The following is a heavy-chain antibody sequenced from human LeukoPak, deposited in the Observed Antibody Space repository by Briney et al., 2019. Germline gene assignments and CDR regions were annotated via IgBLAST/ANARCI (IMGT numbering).Heavy chain of an antibody. D-gene: IGHD6-19*01. CDR3: VKEYSSGRKSRGDFFDS. CDR1: GFTFDDYA. Sequence: SGGSLRLSCAVSGFTFDDYAMHWVRQAPGKGLEWVSSIGWNSHNILYADSVKGRFTISRDNAKNSLYLQMNSLRPEDTALYYCVKEYSSGRKSRGDFFDSWGQGTLVSVSS. CDR2: IGWNSHNI. J-gene: IGHJ4*02. V-gene: IGHV3-9*01.